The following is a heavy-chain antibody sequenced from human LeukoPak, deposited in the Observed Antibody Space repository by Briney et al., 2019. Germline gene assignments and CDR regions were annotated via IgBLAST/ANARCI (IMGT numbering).Heavy chain of an antibody. V-gene: IGHV4-34*01. D-gene: IGHD6-13*01. Sequence: SETLSLTCAVYGGSSSGYYWSWIRQPPGKGLEWIGEINHSGSTNYNPSLKSRVTISVDTSKNQFSLKLSSVTAADTAVYYCARGGGSSWYLPIWGQGTLVTVSS. CDR3: ARGGGSSWYLPI. CDR2: INHSGST. CDR1: GGSSSGYY. J-gene: IGHJ4*02.